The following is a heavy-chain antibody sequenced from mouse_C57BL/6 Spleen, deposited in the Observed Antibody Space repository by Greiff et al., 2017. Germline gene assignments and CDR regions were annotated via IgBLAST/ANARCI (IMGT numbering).Heavy chain of an antibody. CDR2: IYPGDGDT. CDR3: ARLYYGNYRYFDV. D-gene: IGHD2-1*01. V-gene: IGHV1-80*01. Sequence: VKLQESGAELVKPGASVKISCKASGYAFSSYWMNWVKQRPGKGLEWIGQIYPGDGDTNYNGKFKGKATLTADKSSSTAYMQLSSLTSEDSAVYFCARLYYGNYRYFDVWGTGTTVTVAS. J-gene: IGHJ1*03. CDR1: GYAFSSYW.